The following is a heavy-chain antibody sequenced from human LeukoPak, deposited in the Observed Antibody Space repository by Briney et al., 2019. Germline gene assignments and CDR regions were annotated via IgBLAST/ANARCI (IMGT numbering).Heavy chain of an antibody. CDR1: GYTFTGYY. V-gene: IGHV1-18*04. J-gene: IGHJ4*02. Sequence: GASVKVSCKASGYTFTGYYMHWVRQAPGQGLEWMGWISGNNDNPNYRQKFQGRFTVTTDSSTSTAYMELRNLRFDDTAVYYCARDGTSTDDYWGQGTLVTVSS. D-gene: IGHD2-2*01. CDR2: ISGNNDNP. CDR3: ARDGTSTDDY.